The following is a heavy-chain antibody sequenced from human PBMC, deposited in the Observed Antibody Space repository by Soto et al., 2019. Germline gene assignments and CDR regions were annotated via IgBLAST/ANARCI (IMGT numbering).Heavy chain of an antibody. J-gene: IGHJ6*02. CDR2: VIPIFGTA. Sequence: SVKVSCKASGGTFSSYAISWVRQAPGQGLEWMGGVIPIFGTANYAQKFQGRVTITADESTSTAYMELSSLRSEDTAVYYCARDKNYCDGYQRKAPLYYYYYGMDVWGQGTTVTVSS. CDR1: GGTFSSYA. CDR3: ARDKNYCDGYQRKAPLYYYYYGMDV. D-gene: IGHD3-22*01. V-gene: IGHV1-69*13.